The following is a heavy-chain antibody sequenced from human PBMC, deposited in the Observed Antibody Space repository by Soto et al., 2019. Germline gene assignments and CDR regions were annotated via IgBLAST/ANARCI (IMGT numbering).Heavy chain of an antibody. CDR1: GGSFSGYY. CDR3: ARESHDILTGPPWVWYFDL. J-gene: IGHJ2*01. D-gene: IGHD3-9*01. V-gene: IGHV4-34*01. CDR2: INDRGSI. Sequence: AQLQQWGAGPLRPLETLSLTCGVSGGSFSGYYWAWIRQSPGKGLEWIGEINDRGSINYNPSLKSRVSISVDTSKNHYSLNLRSVTAADTAVYYCARESHDILTGPPWVWYFDLSGRGTLVTVSS.